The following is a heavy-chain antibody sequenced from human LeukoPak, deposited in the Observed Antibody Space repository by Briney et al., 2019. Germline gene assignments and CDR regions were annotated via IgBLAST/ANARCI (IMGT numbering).Heavy chain of an antibody. Sequence: PGGSLRLSCAASGFTFSRRAMHWVRQAPGKGLEYVSAISSNGGSTYYGNSVEGRFTISRDNSKNTLYLQMGSLRTEDMAVYYCAREAVGAAIDYWGQGTLVTVSS. J-gene: IGHJ4*02. CDR3: AREAVGAAIDY. CDR2: ISSNGGST. CDR1: GFTFSRRA. D-gene: IGHD1-26*01. V-gene: IGHV3-64*01.